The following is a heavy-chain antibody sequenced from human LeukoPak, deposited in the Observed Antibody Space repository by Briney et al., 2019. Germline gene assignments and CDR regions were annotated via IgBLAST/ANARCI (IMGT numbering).Heavy chain of an antibody. D-gene: IGHD4/OR15-4a*01. J-gene: IGHJ4*02. V-gene: IGHV1-69*13. CDR1: GGTFSSYA. CDR2: IIPIFGTA. Sequence: GASVKVSCKASGGTFSSYAISWVRQAPGQGLEWMGGIIPIFGTANYAQKFQGRVTITADESTSTAYMELSSLRSEDTAVYYCARARSLTYYSDYWGQGTLVTVSS. CDR3: ARARSLTYYSDY.